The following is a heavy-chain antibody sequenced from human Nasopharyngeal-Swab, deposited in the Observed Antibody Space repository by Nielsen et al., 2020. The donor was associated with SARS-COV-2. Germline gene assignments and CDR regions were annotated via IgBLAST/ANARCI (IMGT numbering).Heavy chain of an antibody. J-gene: IGHJ5*02. Sequence: PGKGLEWIGEISHSGSTNYNPSLKSRVTISVDTSKNQFSLKLSSVTAADTAVYYCARGRIYYDSSGYRRNWFDPWGQGTLVTVSS. CDR2: ISHSGST. V-gene: IGHV4-34*01. D-gene: IGHD3-22*01. CDR3: ARGRIYYDSSGYRRNWFDP.